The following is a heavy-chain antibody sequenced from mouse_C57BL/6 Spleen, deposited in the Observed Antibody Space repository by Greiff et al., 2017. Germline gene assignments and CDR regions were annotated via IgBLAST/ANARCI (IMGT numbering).Heavy chain of an antibody. J-gene: IGHJ3*01. CDR1: GYTFTNYW. CDR3: ARGGYDSAWFAY. Sequence: QVQLQQSGAELVRPGTSVKMSCQASGYTFTNYWIGWAKQRPGYGLEWIGDIYPGGGSTNYNEKFKGQATLTADKSSSTAYMQFSSLTSEDAAIYYCARGGYDSAWFAYWGQGTLVTVSA. D-gene: IGHD2-2*01. V-gene: IGHV1-63*01. CDR2: IYPGGGST.